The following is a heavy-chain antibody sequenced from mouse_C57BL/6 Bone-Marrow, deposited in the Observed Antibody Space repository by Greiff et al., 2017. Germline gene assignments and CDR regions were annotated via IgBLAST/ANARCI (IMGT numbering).Heavy chain of an antibody. D-gene: IGHD2-2*01. J-gene: IGHJ3*01. V-gene: IGHV5-4*01. CDR2: ISDGGSYT. Sequence: EVKLVESGGGLVKPGGSLKLSCAASGFTFSSYAMSWVRQTPEKRLEWVATISDGGSYTYYPDNVKGRFTISRDNAKNNLYLQMSHLKSEDTAMYYCARERDGCESFAYWGQGTLVTVSA. CDR1: GFTFSSYA. CDR3: ARERDGCESFAY.